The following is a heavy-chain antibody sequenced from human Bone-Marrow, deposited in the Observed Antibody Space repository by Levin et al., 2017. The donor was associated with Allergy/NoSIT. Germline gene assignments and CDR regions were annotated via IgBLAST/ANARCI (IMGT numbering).Heavy chain of an antibody. CDR2: ISYDANTI. Sequence: LSLTCAASGFTFSSDGMHWVRQAPGKGLEWVAFISYDANTIYYGDSVRGRFTISRDNSKNTLYLQMNSLRAEDTAVYYCAKDMASRWSLDYWGQGTLVTVSS. CDR1: GFTFSSDG. V-gene: IGHV3-30*18. CDR3: AKDMASRWSLDY. J-gene: IGHJ4*02. D-gene: IGHD4-23*01.